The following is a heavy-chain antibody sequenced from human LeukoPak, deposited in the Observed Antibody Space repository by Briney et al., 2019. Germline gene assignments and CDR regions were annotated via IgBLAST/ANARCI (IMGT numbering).Heavy chain of an antibody. D-gene: IGHD6-6*01. Sequence: GGSLRLSCAASGFTFSDYAVSWVRQAPGKGLEWLSVISGGSSGSTYYADSVKGRFTISRDNSKNTLYLQMNSLRAEDTAVYYCAKDWSYSSSSAYYFDYWGQGTLVTVSS. J-gene: IGHJ4*02. CDR1: GFTFSDYA. CDR2: ISGGSSGST. V-gene: IGHV3-23*01. CDR3: AKDWSYSSSSAYYFDY.